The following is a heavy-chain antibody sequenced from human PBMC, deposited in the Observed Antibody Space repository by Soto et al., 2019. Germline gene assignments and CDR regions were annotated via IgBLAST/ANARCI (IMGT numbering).Heavy chain of an antibody. CDR3: AGVFCTTTTFYDDLYETRPRHAFDV. V-gene: IGHV4-34*01. Sequence: SETLSLTCAVYGGSFSGYYWSWIRQPPGKGLEWIGEINHSGSTNYNPSLKSRVTISVDTSKNQFSLKLSSVTAADTAVYYCAGVFCTTTTFYDDLYETRPRHAFDVWGQRTMVTVSS. CDR2: INHSGST. J-gene: IGHJ3*01. CDR1: GGSFSGYY. D-gene: IGHD2-2*01.